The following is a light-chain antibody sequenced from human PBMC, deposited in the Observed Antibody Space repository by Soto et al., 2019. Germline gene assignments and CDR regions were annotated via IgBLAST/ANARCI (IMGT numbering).Light chain of an antibody. CDR2: GNS. CDR1: SSNIGAGYD. CDR3: LSYDSSLSVV. V-gene: IGLV1-40*01. J-gene: IGLJ2*01. Sequence: QSVLTQPPSVSGAPGQRVTISCTGSSSNIGAGYDVHWYQQLPGTAPKRLMYGNSNRPSGVPDRFSGSKSGTSASLAITGLQAEDEADYYCLSYDSSLSVVFGGGTKLTVL.